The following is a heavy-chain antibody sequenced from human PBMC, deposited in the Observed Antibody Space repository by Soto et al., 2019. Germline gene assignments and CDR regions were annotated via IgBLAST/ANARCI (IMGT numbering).Heavy chain of an antibody. V-gene: IGHV3-73*01. CDR3: TRHRIIWANHMTTVISNDDFDI. Sequence: EVQLVESGGGLVQPGGSLKISCAASGFTFSASAMHWVRQASGKGLEWVGRIKSKANNYAIAYAESVKGRFAISRDDSKNTTYLQISSLRTEDTAVYYCTRHRIIWANHMTTVISNDDFDIWGQGTMVTVSS. CDR1: GFTFSASA. CDR2: IKSKANNYAI. D-gene: IGHD4-17*01. J-gene: IGHJ3*02.